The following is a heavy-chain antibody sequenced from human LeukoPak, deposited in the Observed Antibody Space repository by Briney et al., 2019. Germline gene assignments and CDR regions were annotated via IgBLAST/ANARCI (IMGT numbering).Heavy chain of an antibody. V-gene: IGHV3-23*01. D-gene: IGHD2-2*01. J-gene: IGHJ5*02. CDR1: GFTFSNYG. CDR2: ISGSGVNT. Sequence: GGTLRLSCAASGFTFSNYGMSWVRQAPGKGLEWVSTISGSGVNTFYADSVKGRFTISRDISKNTLYLQMNSLRAEDTAVYYCAKDANIVVVPTADLDPWGQGTLVTVSS. CDR3: AKDANIVVVPTADLDP.